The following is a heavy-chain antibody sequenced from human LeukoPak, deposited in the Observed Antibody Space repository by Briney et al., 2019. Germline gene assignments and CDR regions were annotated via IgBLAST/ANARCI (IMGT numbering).Heavy chain of an antibody. J-gene: IGHJ4*02. CDR1: GGSISDFY. CDR3: ARIALAGTRLDY. Sequence: PSETLSLTCTVSGGSISDFYWSWIRQPPGKGLEWIGYVYYSGSTNHNPSLKSRITMSVATSKNQFSLKVSSVTAADTAVYYCARIALAGTRLDYWGQGTLVTVSS. V-gene: IGHV4-59*01. CDR2: VYYSGST. D-gene: IGHD6-19*01.